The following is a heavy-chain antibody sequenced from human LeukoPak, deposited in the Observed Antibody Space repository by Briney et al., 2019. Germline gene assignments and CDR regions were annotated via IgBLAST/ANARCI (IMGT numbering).Heavy chain of an antibody. Sequence: SETLSLTCTVSGRSPSSYYWSWIRQPPGKGLEWIGYISYSGSTSYNPSLKSRVTIAVDTSKNQFSLKLSSVAAADTAVYYCARVGAYAFDIWGQGATVSVSS. J-gene: IGHJ3*02. V-gene: IGHV4-59*01. CDR2: ISYSGST. CDR1: GRSPSSYY. D-gene: IGHD1-26*01. CDR3: ARVGAYAFDI.